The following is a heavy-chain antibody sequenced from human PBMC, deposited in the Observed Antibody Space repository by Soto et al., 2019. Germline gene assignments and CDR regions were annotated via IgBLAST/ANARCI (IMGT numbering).Heavy chain of an antibody. CDR2: IYYSGRT. Sequence: QLQLQESGPGLVKPSETLSLTCTVSGGSISTYYWNWIRQPPGKGLEWIGDIYYSGRTNYNPSLMSRVAISGDMSKNQFSLNLSSVTPADTAVYYCARGRGYSGQRRGWFDPWGQGTLVTVSS. CDR1: GGSISTYY. D-gene: IGHD5-12*01. J-gene: IGHJ5*02. CDR3: ARGRGYSGQRRGWFDP. V-gene: IGHV4-59*01.